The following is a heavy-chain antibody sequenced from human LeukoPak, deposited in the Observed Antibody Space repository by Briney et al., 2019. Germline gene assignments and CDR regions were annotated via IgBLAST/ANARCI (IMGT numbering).Heavy chain of an antibody. V-gene: IGHV1-2*02. Sequence: GASVKVSCKASVYTFTGYYIHWVRQAPGQGLEWMGWINPNSGGTNYAQKFQGRVTMTRDTSISTAYMELSRLRSDDTAVYYCAKVMGSGQWLVEREDFNILGQGTMVTVSS. CDR3: AKVMGSGQWLVEREDFNI. D-gene: IGHD6-19*01. CDR1: VYTFTGYY. J-gene: IGHJ3*02. CDR2: INPNSGGT.